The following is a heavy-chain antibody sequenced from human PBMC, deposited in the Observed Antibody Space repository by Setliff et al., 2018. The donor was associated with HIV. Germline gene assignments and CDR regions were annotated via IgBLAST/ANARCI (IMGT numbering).Heavy chain of an antibody. CDR3: ARVATVSHPGDYFDY. J-gene: IGHJ4*02. CDR2: IGGYNANT. D-gene: IGHD4-4*01. CDR1: GYTFTTYD. V-gene: IGHV1-18*01. Sequence: ASVKVSCKASGYTFTTYDISWVRQAPGQGLEWLGWIGGYNANTYYAQKLQGRVTMTTDTSTTTTYMELRSLRSDDTAVYSCARVATVSHPGDYFDYWGQGTLVTVSS.